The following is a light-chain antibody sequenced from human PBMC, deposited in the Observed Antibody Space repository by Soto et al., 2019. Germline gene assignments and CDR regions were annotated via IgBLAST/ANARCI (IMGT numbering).Light chain of an antibody. Sequence: DIQMTQSPSSLSASVGDRATITCRARHNIETFLNWYQHTPGKAPKLLIYSASTLQSGVPPRFSGSGSGTDFTLTISSLQPEDIATYYCQQSYNTLTFGGGTKVEIK. CDR2: SAS. CDR3: QQSYNTLT. J-gene: IGKJ4*01. CDR1: HNIETF. V-gene: IGKV1-39*01.